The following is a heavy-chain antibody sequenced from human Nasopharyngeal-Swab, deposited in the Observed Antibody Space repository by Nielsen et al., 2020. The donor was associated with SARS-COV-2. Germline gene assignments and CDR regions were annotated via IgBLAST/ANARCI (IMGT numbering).Heavy chain of an antibody. V-gene: IGHV3-48*04. Sequence: GESLKISCAASGFTFSIYSMNWVRQAPGKGLEWVSYITTSSSTIYYPDSVKGRFTISRDNAKNLLYLQMNSLRAEDTAVYYCARDPSDYWGQGTLVTVSS. J-gene: IGHJ4*02. CDR2: ITTSSSTI. CDR1: GFTFSIYS. CDR3: ARDPSDY.